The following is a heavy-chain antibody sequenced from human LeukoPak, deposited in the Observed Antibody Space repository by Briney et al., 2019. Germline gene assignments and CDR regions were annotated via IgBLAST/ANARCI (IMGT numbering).Heavy chain of an antibody. CDR2: ISGSGGST. CDR3: AKDPNAYCSSTSCYGPHFDY. CDR1: GFTFSSYI. J-gene: IGHJ4*02. V-gene: IGHV3-23*01. Sequence: GGSLRLSCEASGFTFSSYIMTWVRQAPGKGLEWVSAISGSGGSTYYADSVKGRFTISRDNSKITLYLQMNSLRAEDTAVYYCAKDPNAYCSSTSCYGPHFDYWGQGTLVTVSS. D-gene: IGHD2-2*01.